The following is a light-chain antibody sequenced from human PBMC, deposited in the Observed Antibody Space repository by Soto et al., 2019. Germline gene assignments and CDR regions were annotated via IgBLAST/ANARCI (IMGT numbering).Light chain of an antibody. J-gene: IGKJ2*01. CDR1: QSVSSSY. V-gene: IGKV3-20*01. CDR3: QQYGNSPPYT. Sequence: EIVLTQSPGTLSLSPGERATLSCRASQSVSSSYLAWYQQKPGQAPRLLIYGASSSATGIPDRFSGSGSGTDFTLTISRLEPEDVAVYYCQQYGNSPPYTFGRGTKLEIK. CDR2: GAS.